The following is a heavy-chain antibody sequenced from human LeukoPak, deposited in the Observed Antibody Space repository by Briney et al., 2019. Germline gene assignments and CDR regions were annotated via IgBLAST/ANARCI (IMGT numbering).Heavy chain of an antibody. Sequence: SETLSLTCTVSGGSISSYYWSWIRQPPGKGLEWIGYNYYSGSTNYNPSLKSRVTISVDTSKNQFSLKLSSVTAADTAVYYCARSRDSSGWGYYFDYWGQGTLVTVSS. J-gene: IGHJ4*02. CDR2: NYYSGST. CDR1: GGSISSYY. CDR3: ARSRDSSGWGYYFDY. V-gene: IGHV4-59*01. D-gene: IGHD6-19*01.